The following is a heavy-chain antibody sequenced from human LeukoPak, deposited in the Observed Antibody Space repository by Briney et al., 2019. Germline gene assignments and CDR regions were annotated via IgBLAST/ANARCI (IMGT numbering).Heavy chain of an antibody. CDR2: ISWNSGSI. CDR3: AKDMAPTIAAIFDY. CDR1: GFTFDDYA. J-gene: IGHJ4*02. D-gene: IGHD6-13*01. V-gene: IGHV3-9*01. Sequence: GGSLRLSCAASGFTFDDYAMHWVRHAPGKGLEWVSGISWNSGSIGYADSVKGRFTISRDNAKNSLYLQMNSLRAEDTALYYCAKDMAPTIAAIFDYWGQGTLVTVSS.